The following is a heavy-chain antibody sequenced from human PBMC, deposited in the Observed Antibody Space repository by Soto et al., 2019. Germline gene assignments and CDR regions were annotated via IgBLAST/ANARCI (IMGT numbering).Heavy chain of an antibody. D-gene: IGHD3-10*01. CDR1: GYTFTSYG. Sequence: WASVKVSCKASGYTFTSYGISWVRQAPGQGLEWMGWISAYNGNTNYAQKLQGRVTMTTDTSTSTAYMELRSLRSDDTAVYYCERVDHNSYASVSYTDYWGQGTLVTVSS. J-gene: IGHJ4*02. V-gene: IGHV1-18*01. CDR2: ISAYNGNT. CDR3: ERVDHNSYASVSYTDY.